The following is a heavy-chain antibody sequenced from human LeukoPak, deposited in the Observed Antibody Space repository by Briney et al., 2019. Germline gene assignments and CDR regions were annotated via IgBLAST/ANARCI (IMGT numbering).Heavy chain of an antibody. J-gene: IGHJ4*02. CDR3: ASWAPRRGYSYGG. CDR2: INPNSGGT. D-gene: IGHD5-18*01. CDR1: GYTFTGYY. V-gene: IGHV1-2*02. Sequence: ASVTVSCKASGYTFTGYYMHWVRQAPGQGLEWMGWINPNSGGTDYAQKFQGRVTMTRDTSISTAYMELSRLRSDDTAVYYCASWAPRRGYSYGGWGQGTLVTVSS.